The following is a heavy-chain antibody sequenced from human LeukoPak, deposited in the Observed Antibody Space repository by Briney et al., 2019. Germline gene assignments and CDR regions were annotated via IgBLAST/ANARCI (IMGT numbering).Heavy chain of an antibody. CDR3: ARAHYYDSSGYYPGAFDI. V-gene: IGHV4-39*02. CDR2: IYYRGNI. CDR1: GASISSSTFS. Sequence: SETLSLTCTVSGASISSSTFSWGWIRQTPGKGLEWIGSIYYRGNIYYNASLKSRVTISVETPKNHFSLKLNSVTAADTAAYYCARAHYYDSSGYYPGAFDIWGQGTMVTVSS. D-gene: IGHD3-22*01. J-gene: IGHJ3*02.